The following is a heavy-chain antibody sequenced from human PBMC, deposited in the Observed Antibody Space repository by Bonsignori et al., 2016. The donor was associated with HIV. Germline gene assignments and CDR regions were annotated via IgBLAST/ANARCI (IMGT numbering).Heavy chain of an antibody. Sequence: QVQVQESGPGLVKPAETLSLTCIVSGASITRDYWSWIRQPPGKGLEWLGFIYYNGSPNYNPSLNGRLTISADMSKNQFALKLSSVTAADTALYYCAKNLVGSVPHAFDLWGQGTLVTVSS. J-gene: IGHJ3*01. D-gene: IGHD1-26*01. V-gene: IGHV4-59*01. CDR1: GASITRDY. CDR3: AKNLVGSVPHAFDL. CDR2: IYYNGSP.